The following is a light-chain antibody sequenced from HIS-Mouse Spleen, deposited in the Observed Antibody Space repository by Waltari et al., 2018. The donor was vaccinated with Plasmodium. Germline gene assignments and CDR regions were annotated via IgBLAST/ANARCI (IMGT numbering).Light chain of an antibody. CDR1: QVISSA. V-gene: IGKV1-13*02. CDR3: QQFNSYPQGT. Sequence: AIQLLQSPSSLSASVGDRVTITCRASQVISSALAWYQQKPGKAPKLLIYDASSLESGVPSRFSGSGSGTDFTLTSSRLQPEDIATYYCQQFNSYPQGTFGQGTRLEIK. CDR2: DAS. J-gene: IGKJ5*01.